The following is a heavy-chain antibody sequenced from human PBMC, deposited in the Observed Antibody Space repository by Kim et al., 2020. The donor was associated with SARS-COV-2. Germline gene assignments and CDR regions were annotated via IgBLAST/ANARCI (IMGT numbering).Heavy chain of an antibody. CDR3: ARGSGWYVSAFDI. Sequence: GGSLRLSCAASGFTFSSYAMHWVRQAPGKGLEWVAVISYDGSNKYYADSVKGRFTISRDNSKNTLYLQMNSLRAEDKAGYYCARGSGWYVSAFDIWGQGT. D-gene: IGHD6-19*01. J-gene: IGHJ3*02. V-gene: IGHV3-30-3*01. CDR1: GFTFSSYA. CDR2: ISYDGSNK.